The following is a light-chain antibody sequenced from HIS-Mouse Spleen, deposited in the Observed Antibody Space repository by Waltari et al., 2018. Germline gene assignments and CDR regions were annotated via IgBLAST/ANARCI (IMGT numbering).Light chain of an antibody. CDR3: NSRDSSGNHWV. CDR2: GKN. J-gene: IGLJ3*02. CDR1: SLRSYY. Sequence: SYELTQPPSVSVSPGQTARITCQGDSLRSYYASWYQQKPGQDPVLVIYGKNNRPSGIPDRFSGSSSGNTASLTITGAQAEDEADYYCNSRDSSGNHWVFGGGTKLTVL. V-gene: IGLV3-19*01.